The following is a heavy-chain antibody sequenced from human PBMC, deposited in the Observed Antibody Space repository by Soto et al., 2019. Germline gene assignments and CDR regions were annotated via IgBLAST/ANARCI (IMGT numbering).Heavy chain of an antibody. CDR3: TRGLSVTTRLWYYYYMDV. Sequence: HPGGSLRLSCTASGFTLGDYAMSWFRQAPGKGLEWVGFIRSKAYGGTTEYAASVKGRFTISRDDSKTIASLQMNSLKTEDTAVYYCTRGLSVTTRLWYYYYMDVWGKGTTVTVSS. CDR1: GFTLGDYA. D-gene: IGHD4-4*01. CDR2: IRSKAYGGTT. V-gene: IGHV3-49*03. J-gene: IGHJ6*03.